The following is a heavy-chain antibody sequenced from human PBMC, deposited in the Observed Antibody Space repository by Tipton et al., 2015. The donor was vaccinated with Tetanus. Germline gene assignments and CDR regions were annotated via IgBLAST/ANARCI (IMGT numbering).Heavy chain of an antibody. D-gene: IGHD1/OR15-1a*01. CDR1: GYSFSSYY. CDR3: AGSRTNTNLMLWFNP. V-gene: IGHV5-51*01. CDR2: IHPGDSDT. J-gene: IGHJ5*02. Sequence: VQLVQSGAEVKKPGESLKISCEASGYSFSSYYIACVRQMSGGGLQWIGFIHPGDSDTSYSPCFQGRVTISADTSINSAYLQWPSLADSNTAVFYRAGSRTNTNLMLWFNPWGQGSPVIVSS.